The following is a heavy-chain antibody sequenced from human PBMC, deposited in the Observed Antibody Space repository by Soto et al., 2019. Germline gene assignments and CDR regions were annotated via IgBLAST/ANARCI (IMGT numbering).Heavy chain of an antibody. D-gene: IGHD3-10*01. CDR1: GFTFRSYA. V-gene: IGHV3-23*01. Sequence: EVQLLESGGGLVQPGGSLRLSCAASGFTFRSYAMSWVRQAPGRGLEWVSTFGGRDFNTYYADSVKGRFTVSRDNDNSTLFLQMNGPRAEDTAVYYCANGPDPGAFDIWGQGTLVTVSS. CDR2: FGGRDFNT. CDR3: ANGPDPGAFDI. J-gene: IGHJ3*02.